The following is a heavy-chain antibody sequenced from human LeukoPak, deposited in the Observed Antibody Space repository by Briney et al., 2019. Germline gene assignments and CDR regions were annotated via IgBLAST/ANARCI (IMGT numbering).Heavy chain of an antibody. D-gene: IGHD6-19*01. Sequence: TGGSVRLSCAASGFTFTRHTMNWVRQAPGKGLEWVSSIDTSGSTKYYSDSVKGRFTISRDNAKNSLFLQMNSLRDEDTAVYYCVRDRYSTGWPGAFDIWGQGTMVTVSS. CDR2: IDTSGSTK. CDR1: GFTFTRHT. J-gene: IGHJ3*02. CDR3: VRDRYSTGWPGAFDI. V-gene: IGHV3-48*02.